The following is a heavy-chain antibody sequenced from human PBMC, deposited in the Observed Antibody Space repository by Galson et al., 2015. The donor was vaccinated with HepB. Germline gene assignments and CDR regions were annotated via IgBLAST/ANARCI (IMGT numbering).Heavy chain of an antibody. CDR1: GFTFSSYA. Sequence: SLRLSCAASGFTFSSYAMHWVRQAPGKGLEWVAVISYDGSNKYYADSVKGRFTISRDNSKNTLYLQMNSLRAEDTAVYYCARDIAVAGKAAGVGFDPWGQGTLVTVSS. V-gene: IGHV3-30*04. J-gene: IGHJ5*02. D-gene: IGHD6-19*01. CDR3: ARDIAVAGKAAGVGFDP. CDR2: ISYDGSNK.